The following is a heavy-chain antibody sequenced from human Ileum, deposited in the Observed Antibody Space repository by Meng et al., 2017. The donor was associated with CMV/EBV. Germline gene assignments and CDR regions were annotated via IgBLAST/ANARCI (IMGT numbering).Heavy chain of an antibody. CDR1: GYTFTGYY. V-gene: IGHV1-2*02. Sequence: ASVQVSCQASGYTFTGYYMHWVRQAPGQGLEWMGWINPNSGGTNYAKKCQGRVTMTRDTSISTAYMELSRLRSDDTDVYYRARLDYGDYNFFQHWGQGTLVTVSS. J-gene: IGHJ1*01. CDR2: INPNSGGT. CDR3: ARLDYGDYNFFQH. D-gene: IGHD4-17*01.